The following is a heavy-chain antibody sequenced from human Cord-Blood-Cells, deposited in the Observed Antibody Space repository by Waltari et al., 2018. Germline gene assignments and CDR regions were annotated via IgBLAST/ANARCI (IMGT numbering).Heavy chain of an antibody. D-gene: IGHD1-7*01. CDR1: GYTFTGHY. Sequence: QVQLVQSGAAVKKPGASVKVSCKASGYTFTGHYMHWVRQAPGQGLEWMGWINPNSGGTNYAQKFHGSVTMTRDTSISTAYMELSMLRSDDTAVYYCARVPNWNYAGVDYWGQGTLVTVSS. V-gene: IGHV1-2*02. CDR2: INPNSGGT. J-gene: IGHJ4*02. CDR3: ARVPNWNYAGVDY.